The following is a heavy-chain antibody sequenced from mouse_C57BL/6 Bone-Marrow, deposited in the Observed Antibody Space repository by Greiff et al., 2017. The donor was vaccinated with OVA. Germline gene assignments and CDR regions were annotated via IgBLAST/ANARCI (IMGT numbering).Heavy chain of an antibody. CDR2: IYPSDSET. CDR3: ARLGYYGSSLIYYYAMDY. D-gene: IGHD1-1*01. V-gene: IGHV1-61*01. Sequence: QVQLQQPGAELVRPGSSVKLSCKASGYTFTSYWMDWVKQRPGQGLEWIGNIYPSDSETHYNQKFKDKATLTVDKSSSTAYMQLSSLTSEDSAVYYCARLGYYGSSLIYYYAMDYWGQGTSVTVSS. CDR1: GYTFTSYW. J-gene: IGHJ4*01.